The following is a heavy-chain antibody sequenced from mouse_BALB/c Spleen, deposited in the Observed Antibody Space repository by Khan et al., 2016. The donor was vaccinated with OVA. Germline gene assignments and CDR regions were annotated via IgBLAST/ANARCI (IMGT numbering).Heavy chain of an antibody. Sequence: QIQLVQSGSELKKPGETVKISCKASGYTFTNYGMNWVKESPGKALKWMGWINTYTGEPTYADDFKGRFAFSLETSSSTAYLQINNLKSEDSATCCCARPHNYYYGLDDRGQGTSVTVSS. D-gene: IGHD6-1*01. J-gene: IGHJ4*01. CDR1: GYTFTNYG. V-gene: IGHV9-3-1*01. CDR2: INTYTGEP. CDR3: ARPHNYYYGLDD.